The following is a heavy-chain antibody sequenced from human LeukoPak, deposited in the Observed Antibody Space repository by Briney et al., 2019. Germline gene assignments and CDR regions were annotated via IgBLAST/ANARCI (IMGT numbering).Heavy chain of an antibody. Sequence: PGGSLRLSCAASGFTFSSYEMNWVRQAPGKGLEWVSYISSSGSTIYYADSVKGRFTISRDNAKNSLYLQMNSLRAEDTAVYYCARYDRGGYYYYYYGMDVWGQGTTVTVSS. CDR1: GFTFSSYE. D-gene: IGHD3-16*01. CDR2: ISSSGSTI. V-gene: IGHV3-48*03. CDR3: ARYDRGGYYYYYYGMDV. J-gene: IGHJ6*02.